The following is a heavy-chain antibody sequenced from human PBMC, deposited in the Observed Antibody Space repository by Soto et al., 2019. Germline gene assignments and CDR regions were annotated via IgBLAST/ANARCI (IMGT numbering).Heavy chain of an antibody. V-gene: IGHV3-15*01. D-gene: IGHD2-21*02. CDR3: TTMGAYCGGDCYSGDRNFDH. CDR1: GITFNNAW. J-gene: IGHJ4*02. Sequence: EVQLVESGGGLIKPGGSLRVSCAASGITFNNAWMSWVRQAPGKGLEWLGHIKSKTDGGTIDYAAPVKGRFSISRDDSKNTLHPQMNRLKTEDTAVYYCTTMGAYCGGDCYSGDRNFDHWGQGTLVTVSS. CDR2: IKSKTDGGTI.